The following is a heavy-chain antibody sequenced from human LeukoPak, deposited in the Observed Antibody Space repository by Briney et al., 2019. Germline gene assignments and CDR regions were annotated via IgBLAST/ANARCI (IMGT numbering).Heavy chain of an antibody. CDR3: AKSGYNRFDY. CDR1: GFTFSTYG. J-gene: IGHJ4*02. D-gene: IGHD5-24*01. Sequence: GGSLRLSCAASGFTFSTYGMSWVRQAPGKGLEWVSAIGGSGGGTYYADSVKGRFTISRDNSKNTLYLQMNSLRAEDMAVYYCAKSGYNRFDYWGQGTLVTVSS. CDR2: IGGSGGGT. V-gene: IGHV3-23*01.